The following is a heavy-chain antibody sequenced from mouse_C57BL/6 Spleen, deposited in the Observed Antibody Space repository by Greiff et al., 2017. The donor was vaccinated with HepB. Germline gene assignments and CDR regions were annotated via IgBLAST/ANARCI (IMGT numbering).Heavy chain of an antibody. V-gene: IGHV2-4*01. Sequence: VKLVESGPGLVQPSQSLSITCTVSGFSLTSYGVHWVRQPPGKGLEWLGVIWSGGSTDYNAAFISRLSISKDNSKSQVFFKMNSLQADDTAIYYCAKNSGGGGTWFAYWGQGTLVTVSA. CDR3: AKNSGGGGTWFAY. D-gene: IGHD4-1*01. CDR2: IWSGGST. J-gene: IGHJ3*01. CDR1: GFSLTSYG.